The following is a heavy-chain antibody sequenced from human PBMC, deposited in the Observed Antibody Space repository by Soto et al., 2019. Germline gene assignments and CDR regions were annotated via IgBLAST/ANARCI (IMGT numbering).Heavy chain of an antibody. V-gene: IGHV3-48*01. Sequence: RLSCAASGFTFITYSMNWVRQAPGKGLEWVSYIRSSSSTIHYADSVKGRFTISRDNAKNSLYLQMNSLRAEATAVYYCARAPLNYDSSGSAWGQGTLVTVSS. CDR3: ARAPLNYDSSGSA. J-gene: IGHJ5*02. CDR2: IRSSSSTI. D-gene: IGHD3-22*01. CDR1: GFTFITYS.